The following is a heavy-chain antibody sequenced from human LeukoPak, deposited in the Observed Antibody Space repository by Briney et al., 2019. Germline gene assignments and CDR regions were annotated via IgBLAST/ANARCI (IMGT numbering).Heavy chain of an antibody. J-gene: IGHJ4*02. CDR3: ASPGIAAAVR. D-gene: IGHD6-13*01. V-gene: IGHV1-69*13. CDR1: GGTFSSYA. Sequence: ASVKVSCKASGGTFSSYAISWVRQAPGQGLEWMGGIIPIFGTANYAQKFQGRVTITADESTSTAYMELSSLRSEDTAVYYCASPGIAAAVRWGQGTLVAVSS. CDR2: IIPIFGTA.